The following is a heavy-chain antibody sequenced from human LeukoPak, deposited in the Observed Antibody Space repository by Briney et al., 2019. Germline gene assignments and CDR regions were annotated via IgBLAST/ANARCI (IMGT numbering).Heavy chain of an antibody. V-gene: IGHV4-38-2*02. Sequence: SETLSLTCGVSGYSISSGYFWVWIRPPPGKGLEWIGIVYHTGATYYNPSLRSPVTISVDTSKNQFSLELNSVTAADTAVYYCARDLGLTISANWFDPWGQGTLVTVSS. CDR2: VYHTGAT. D-gene: IGHD3-3*01. J-gene: IGHJ5*02. CDR1: GYSISSGYF. CDR3: ARDLGLTISANWFDP.